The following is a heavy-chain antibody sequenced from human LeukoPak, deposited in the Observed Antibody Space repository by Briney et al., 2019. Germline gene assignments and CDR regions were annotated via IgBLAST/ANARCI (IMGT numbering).Heavy chain of an antibody. CDR2: INHSGST. J-gene: IGHJ4*02. CDR3: ASVRPLYYYHSSGQFRDY. Sequence: SETLSLTCAVYGGSFSGYYWSWIRQPPGKGLEWIGEINHSGSTNYNPSLKSRVTISVDTSKNQFSLKLSSVTAADTAVYYCASVRPLYYYHSSGQFRDYWGQGTLVTVSS. D-gene: IGHD3-22*01. V-gene: IGHV4-34*01. CDR1: GGSFSGYY.